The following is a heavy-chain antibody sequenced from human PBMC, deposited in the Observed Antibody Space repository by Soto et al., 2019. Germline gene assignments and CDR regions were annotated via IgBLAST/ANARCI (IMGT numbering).Heavy chain of an antibody. CDR3: ARAPAYSYGKGYFDY. CDR2: IYHSGST. D-gene: IGHD5-18*01. J-gene: IGHJ4*02. CDR1: GGSISSGGYS. V-gene: IGHV4-30-2*01. Sequence: QLQLQESGSGLVKPSQTLSLTCAVSGGSISSGGYSWSWIRQPPGKGLEWIGYIYHSGSTYYNPSLKSRVTISVDRSKNQFSLKLSSVTAADTAVYYCARAPAYSYGKGYFDYWGQGTLVTVSS.